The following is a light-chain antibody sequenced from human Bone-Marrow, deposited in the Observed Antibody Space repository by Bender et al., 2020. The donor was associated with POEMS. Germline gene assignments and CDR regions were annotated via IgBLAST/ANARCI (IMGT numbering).Light chain of an antibody. CDR3: CSYAGIDNFML. J-gene: IGLJ2*01. V-gene: IGLV2-8*01. Sequence: QSALTQPPSASGSPGQSVTISCTGSRNDIVDYDYVSWYQQHPGKAPKVIIFEVSKRPSGVPDRFSGSKSGNTASLTVSALQPEDEAHYYCCSYAGIDNFMLFGGGTKLTVL. CDR1: RNDIVDYDY. CDR2: EVS.